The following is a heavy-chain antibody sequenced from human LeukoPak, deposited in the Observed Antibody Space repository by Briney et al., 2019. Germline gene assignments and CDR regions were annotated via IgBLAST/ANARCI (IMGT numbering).Heavy chain of an antibody. CDR1: GFTFNTYS. Sequence: GGSLRLSCAASGFTFNTYSMNWVRQAPGKGLEWLSYVKSGNYDIQYADSVTGRFTVSRDSATNSLYLQMNDLKAEDTAVYYCARGGAVGVVVINWGQGTLVTVSS. CDR2: VKSGNYDI. CDR3: ARGGAVGVVVIN. D-gene: IGHD3-22*01. V-gene: IGHV3-48*01. J-gene: IGHJ4*02.